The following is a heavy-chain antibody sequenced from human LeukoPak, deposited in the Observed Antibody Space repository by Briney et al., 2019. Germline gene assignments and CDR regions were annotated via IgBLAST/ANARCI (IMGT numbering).Heavy chain of an antibody. CDR3: ARGGFRDAFDI. Sequence: SETLSLTCTVSGDSISGYYWSWIRQPPGKGLEWDGSIHYCGSTNYNRSLQSRVTISVDTSKNQFSLKLSSVTAADTAVYSCARGGFRDAFDIWGQGKMVTVSS. D-gene: IGHD3-10*01. J-gene: IGHJ3*02. CDR1: GDSISGYY. CDR2: IHYCGST. V-gene: IGHV4-59*01.